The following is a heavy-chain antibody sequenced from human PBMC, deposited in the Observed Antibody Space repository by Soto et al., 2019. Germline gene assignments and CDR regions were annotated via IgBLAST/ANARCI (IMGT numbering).Heavy chain of an antibody. CDR1: GGSFSGYY. V-gene: IGHV4-34*01. Sequence: SETLSLTCAVYGGSFSGYYWSWIRQPPGKGLEWIGEINHSGSTNYNPSLKSRVTISVDTSKNQFSLKLSSVTAADTAVYYCARSQWLVNQDYWGQGTLVTVSS. CDR3: ARSQWLVNQDY. D-gene: IGHD6-19*01. J-gene: IGHJ4*02. CDR2: INHSGST.